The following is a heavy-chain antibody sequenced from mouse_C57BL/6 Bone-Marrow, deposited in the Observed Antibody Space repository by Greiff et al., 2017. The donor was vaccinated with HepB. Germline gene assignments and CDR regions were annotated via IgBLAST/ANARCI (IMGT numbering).Heavy chain of an antibody. V-gene: IGHV1-64*01. CDR1: GYTFTSYW. Sequence: QVQLQQPGAELVKPGASVKLSCKASGYTFTSYWMHWVKQRPGQGLEWIGMIHPNSGSTNYNEKFKSKATLTVDKSSSTAYMQLSSLTSEDSAVYYCARRGLLLRSSLYAMDYWGQGTSVTVSS. D-gene: IGHD1-1*01. CDR3: ARRGLLLRSSLYAMDY. J-gene: IGHJ4*01. CDR2: IHPNSGST.